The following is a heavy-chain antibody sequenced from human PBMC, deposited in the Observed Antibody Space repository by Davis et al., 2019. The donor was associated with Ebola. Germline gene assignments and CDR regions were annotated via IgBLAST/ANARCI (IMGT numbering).Heavy chain of an antibody. CDR1: GGTFSSYT. D-gene: IGHD3-10*01. V-gene: IGHV1-18*01. CDR2: ISAYNGNT. Sequence: ASVKVSCKASGGTFSSYTISWVRQAPGQGLEWMGWISAYNGNTNYAQKLQGRVTMTTDTSTSTAYMELSSLRSEDTAVYYCARAYGSGKDHWFDPWGQGTLVTVSS. CDR3: ARAYGSGKDHWFDP. J-gene: IGHJ5*02.